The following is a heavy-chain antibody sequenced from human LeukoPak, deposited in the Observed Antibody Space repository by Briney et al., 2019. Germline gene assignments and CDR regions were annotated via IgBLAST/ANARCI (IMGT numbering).Heavy chain of an antibody. Sequence: SQTLSLTCAISGDSVSINSAAWNWIRQSPSGRLEWLGRTYQRSKWSSDYALSVRSRITVDPDTSKNQFSLQLYSVTPEDTAVYYCARGRASAFDYWDQGTLVTVSS. D-gene: IGHD6-13*01. CDR2: TYQRSKWSS. CDR1: GDSVSINSAA. CDR3: ARGRASAFDY. V-gene: IGHV6-1*01. J-gene: IGHJ4*02.